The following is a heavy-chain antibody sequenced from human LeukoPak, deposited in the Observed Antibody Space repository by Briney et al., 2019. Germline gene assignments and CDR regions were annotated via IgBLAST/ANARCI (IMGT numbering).Heavy chain of an antibody. CDR2: IYPGDSDT. D-gene: IGHD3-22*01. V-gene: IGHV5-51*01. Sequence: GESLKISCKASGYSFTNYWIGCVRQLPGKRLEWMGVIYPGDSDTRYSPSFQGQVTISADKSISTAYLQWSSLKASDTAMYYCARPSYYDSSGYRDYWGQGTLVTVSS. J-gene: IGHJ4*02. CDR1: GYSFTNYW. CDR3: ARPSYYDSSGYRDY.